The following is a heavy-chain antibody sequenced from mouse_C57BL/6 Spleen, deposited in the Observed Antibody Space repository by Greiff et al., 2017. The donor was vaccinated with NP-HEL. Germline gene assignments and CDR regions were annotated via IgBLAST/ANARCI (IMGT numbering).Heavy chain of an antibody. Sequence: EVMLVESGGGLVKPGGSLKLSCAASGFTFSSCAMSWVRQTPEKRLEWVATISDGGSYTYYPDNVKGRFTISRDNAKNNLYLQMSHLKSEDTAMYYCARDHTTVVALYYYAMDYWGQGTSVTVSS. CDR1: GFTFSSCA. V-gene: IGHV5-4*01. J-gene: IGHJ4*01. CDR3: ARDHTTVVALYYYAMDY. CDR2: ISDGGSYT. D-gene: IGHD1-1*01.